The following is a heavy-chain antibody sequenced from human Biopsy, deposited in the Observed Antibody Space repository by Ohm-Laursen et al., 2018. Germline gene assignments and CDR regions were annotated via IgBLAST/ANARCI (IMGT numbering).Heavy chain of an antibody. CDR3: ARATNSTGWPYYYFYGMDV. CDR2: VFYTGST. D-gene: IGHD2/OR15-2a*01. CDR1: GDSISSNY. Sequence: SETLSLTCTVSGDSISSNYWSWIRQPPGKRLEWIGYVFYTGSTDYNPSLQSRVTISVDTSKNHFSLRLRSVTPADTAIYYCARATNSTGWPYYYFYGMDVWGQGTTVTVSS. J-gene: IGHJ6*02. V-gene: IGHV4-59*01.